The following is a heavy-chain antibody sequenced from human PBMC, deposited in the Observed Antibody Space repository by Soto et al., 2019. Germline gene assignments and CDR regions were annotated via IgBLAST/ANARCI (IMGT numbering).Heavy chain of an antibody. J-gene: IGHJ4*02. Sequence: EVQMLESGGALVQPGGSLRLSCEASGFTFSNYAMSWVRQAPGKGLEWVSSISSSGGSTYYADSLKGRFTISRDNSKNPLYLQMNSLRADDTAVYYCATLVAATSGYWGQGTLVTVSS. CDR1: GFTFSNYA. CDR3: ATLVAATSGY. D-gene: IGHD2-21*01. CDR2: ISSSGGST. V-gene: IGHV3-23*01.